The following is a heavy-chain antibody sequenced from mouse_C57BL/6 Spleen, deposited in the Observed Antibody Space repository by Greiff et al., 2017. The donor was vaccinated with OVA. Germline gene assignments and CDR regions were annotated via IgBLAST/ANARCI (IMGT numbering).Heavy chain of an antibody. CDR2: VYPYNGGT. CDR1: GFTFTDYY. J-gene: IGHJ4*01. D-gene: IGHD1-1*01. CDR3: VLITTVDPMDY. V-gene: IGHV1-36*01. Sequence: EVQLQQSGPVLVKPGPSVKISCKASGFTFTDYYMHWVKQSHGKSLEWIGLVYPYNGGTSYNQKFKGKATLTVDTSYSTAYMELTGLTSEHSAVYYCVLITTVDPMDYWGQGTSVTVSS.